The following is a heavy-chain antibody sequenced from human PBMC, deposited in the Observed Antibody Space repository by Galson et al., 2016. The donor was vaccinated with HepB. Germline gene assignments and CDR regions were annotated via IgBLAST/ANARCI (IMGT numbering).Heavy chain of an antibody. CDR1: GYTFTLFA. CDR3: AKDVDGSNSFYFDS. CDR2: IHTNTGNP. Sequence: SVKVSCKASGYTFTLFAMNWVRQAPGQRPEWLGWIHTNTGNPTYAPVLTGRFVFSLDTSVNTAYLQITNQKSEDTAVYYCAKDVDGSNSFYFDSWGHVTLVTVSS. D-gene: IGHD3-22*01. V-gene: IGHV7-4-1*02. J-gene: IGHJ4*01.